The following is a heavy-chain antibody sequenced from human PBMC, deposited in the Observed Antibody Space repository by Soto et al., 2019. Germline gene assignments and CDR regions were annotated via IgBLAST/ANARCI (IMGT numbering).Heavy chain of an antibody. D-gene: IGHD3-10*01. Sequence: KPSETLSLTCTVSGDSVTSVSDYWSWIRQPPGKGLEWIGYIYYSGSADYNPSLGSRVTISIDTSKNQSSLKLTSVTAADTAVYYCARGVGFGYYYYHMDLWGQGTTVTVSS. J-gene: IGHJ6*02. CDR1: GDSVTSVSDY. CDR2: IYYSGSA. V-gene: IGHV4-61*01. CDR3: ARGVGFGYYYYHMDL.